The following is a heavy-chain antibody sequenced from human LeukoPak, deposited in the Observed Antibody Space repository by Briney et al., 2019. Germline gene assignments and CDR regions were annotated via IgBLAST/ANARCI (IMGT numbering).Heavy chain of an antibody. J-gene: IGHJ3*02. CDR1: GGSISSYY. Sequence: SETLSLTCTVSGGSISSYYWSWIRQPPGKGLEWIGYIYDSGSTNYNPSLKSRVTIPVDTSKNQLSLKLTSVTAADTAVYYCARPHGGPYAFDIWGQGTMVTVSS. CDR3: ARPHGGPYAFDI. D-gene: IGHD3-10*01. V-gene: IGHV4-59*01. CDR2: IYDSGST.